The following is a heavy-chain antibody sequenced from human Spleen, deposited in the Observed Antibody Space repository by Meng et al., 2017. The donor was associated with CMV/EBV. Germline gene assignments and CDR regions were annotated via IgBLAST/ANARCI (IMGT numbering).Heavy chain of an antibody. CDR3: ATGSLLFVSVYGNGFDY. Sequence: YKFTDYSIYWVQQALGKGRKWMGRVDPEYNDAIYAETFQGRRTVSADTSTETVYMQLSSLTSEDTAVYYCATGSLLFVSVYGNGFDYWGQGTLVTVSS. J-gene: IGHJ4*02. D-gene: IGHD2-8*01. V-gene: IGHV1-69-2*01. CDR2: VDPEYNDA. CDR1: YKFTDYS.